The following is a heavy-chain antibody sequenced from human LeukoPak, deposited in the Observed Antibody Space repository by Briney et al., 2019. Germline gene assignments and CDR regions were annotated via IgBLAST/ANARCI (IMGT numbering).Heavy chain of an antibody. D-gene: IGHD3-10*01. CDR2: ISYDGSNK. V-gene: IGHV3-30*04. CDR3: ARAAVLLWFGELLERYNWFDP. J-gene: IGHJ5*02. Sequence: PGGSLRLSCAASGFTFSSYAMHWVRQAPGKGLEWVAVISYDGSNKYYADSVKGRFTISRDNSKNTLYLQMNSLRAEDTAVYYCARAAVLLWFGELLERYNWFDPWGQGTLVTVSS. CDR1: GFTFSSYA.